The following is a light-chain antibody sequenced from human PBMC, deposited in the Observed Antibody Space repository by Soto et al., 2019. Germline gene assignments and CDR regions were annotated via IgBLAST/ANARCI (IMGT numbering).Light chain of an antibody. CDR1: QSVGSSH. V-gene: IGKV3-20*01. J-gene: IGKJ1*01. CDR2: DTS. CDR3: QQYGALPWT. Sequence: LSPGTLRLSKGARATLPCRASQSVGSSHLAWYQQKRGQAPRLLIYDTSTRATGIPDRFSGSGSGTDFTLTISRLEPEDFAVYHCQQYGALPWTFGQGTKVDIK.